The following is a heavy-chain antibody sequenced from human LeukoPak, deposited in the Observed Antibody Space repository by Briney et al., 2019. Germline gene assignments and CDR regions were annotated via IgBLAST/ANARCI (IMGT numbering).Heavy chain of an antibody. CDR3: ARGGGSSGYPDY. J-gene: IGHJ4*02. D-gene: IGHD3-22*01. CDR1: RYTLIDYY. CDR2: INPKTGVT. V-gene: IGHV1-2*02. Sequence: ASVKVSRKASRYTLIDYYIHWVREAPGQGLEWMGWINPKTGVTNYAQRSQGRVTITRDTSISTAYMEVNRLRSDDTAIYYCARGGGSSGYPDYWGQGTLVTVSS.